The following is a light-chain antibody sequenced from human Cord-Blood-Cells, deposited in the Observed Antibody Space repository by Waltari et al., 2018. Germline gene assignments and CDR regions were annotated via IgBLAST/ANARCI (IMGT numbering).Light chain of an antibody. V-gene: IGLV2-14*01. CDR2: DVS. Sequence: QSALTQPASVSGSPGQSITISCTGTSSDVGGYNYVSWYQQHPGKAPKLMIYDVSNRPSGVSNRFSCSKSGNTASLTISVLQAEYEADYYCSSYTSSSTPVVFGGGTKLTVL. CDR1: SSDVGGYNY. J-gene: IGLJ2*01. CDR3: SSYTSSSTPVV.